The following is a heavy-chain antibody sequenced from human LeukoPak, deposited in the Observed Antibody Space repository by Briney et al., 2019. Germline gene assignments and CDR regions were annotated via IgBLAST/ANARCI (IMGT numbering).Heavy chain of an antibody. Sequence: PGGSLRLSCAASGFSFSSYWMSWVRQAPGKGLEWVANIRQDGSEKYYVDSVKGRFTISRDNAKNSLYLQMNSLRAEDTAVYYCARPYSSGLYIQYYFDYWGQGTLVTVSS. V-gene: IGHV3-7*01. J-gene: IGHJ4*02. CDR3: ARPYSSGLYIQYYFDY. D-gene: IGHD6-25*01. CDR1: GFSFSSYW. CDR2: IRQDGSEK.